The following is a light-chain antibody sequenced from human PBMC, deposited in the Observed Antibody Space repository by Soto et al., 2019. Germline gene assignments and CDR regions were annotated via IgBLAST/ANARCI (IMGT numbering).Light chain of an antibody. V-gene: IGLV1-44*01. CDR2: SIY. CDR1: SSNIGSNT. J-gene: IGLJ1*01. Sequence: QSVLTQPPSASGTPGQRVTISCSGSSSNIGSNTVNWYQQLPGTAPKLLIYSIYQRPSGVPDRFSGSKSGTSASLAISGRQSEDEADYYCAAWDDSLNGYVFGTGTKVTVL. CDR3: AAWDDSLNGYV.